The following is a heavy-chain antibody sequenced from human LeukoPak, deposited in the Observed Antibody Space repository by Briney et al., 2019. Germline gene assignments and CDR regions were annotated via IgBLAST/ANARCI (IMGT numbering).Heavy chain of an antibody. CDR2: MTSDGGST. CDR1: GFTFSRYT. J-gene: IGHJ4*02. V-gene: IGHV3-64D*09. D-gene: IGHD1-26*01. CDR3: VKDANRGSYGDF. Sequence: GGSLRLSCSASGFTFSRYTMHWVRQAPGKGLEYVSAMTSDGGSTYYADSVKGRFTISRDISKNTLYLQMSSLRAEDTAVYYCVKDANRGSYGDFWGQGTLVTVSS.